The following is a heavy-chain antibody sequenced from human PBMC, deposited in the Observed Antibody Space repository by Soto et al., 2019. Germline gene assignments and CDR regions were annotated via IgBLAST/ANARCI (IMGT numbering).Heavy chain of an antibody. V-gene: IGHV3-74*01. Sequence: EVHVVESGGGLVQPGGSLRLSCEASGATFANYWMHWVRQVPGKGLVWVSRISNDGSDITYAESVKGRFTASRDNTKNLVLSQMNNLSIEDTAVYYCTRDIPHKWFDSWGQGTLVTVSS. D-gene: IGHD2-21*01. CDR3: TRDIPHKWFDS. CDR2: ISNDGSDI. CDR1: GATFANYW. J-gene: IGHJ5*01.